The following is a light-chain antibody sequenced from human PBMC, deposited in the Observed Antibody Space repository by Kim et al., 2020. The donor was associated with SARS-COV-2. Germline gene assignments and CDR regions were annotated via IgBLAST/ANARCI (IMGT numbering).Light chain of an antibody. CDR2: RNN. Sequence: PTTTLARTGNSDNVGNKGAAWMQQHQGHPPKLLFYRNNNRPSGISERFSASRSGNTASLTITGLQPEDEADYYCSAWDSGLSAVVFGGGTQLTVL. CDR1: SDNVGNKG. CDR3: SAWDSGLSAVV. J-gene: IGLJ3*02. V-gene: IGLV10-54*01.